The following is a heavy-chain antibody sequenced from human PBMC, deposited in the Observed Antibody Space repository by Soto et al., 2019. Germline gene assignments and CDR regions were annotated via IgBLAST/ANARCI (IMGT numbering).Heavy chain of an antibody. Sequence: QVQLQESGPGLVKPSETLSPTCTVSGDSVSSGNSYWSWVRQPPGKGLEWIAYIYHTGIAFYNPSVKSRVTLSVDTSKNQFSLQLNSVTAADTAIYYCARLSGDYYFDNWGQGTLVTVSS. CDR3: ARLSGDYYFDN. V-gene: IGHV4-61*01. J-gene: IGHJ4*02. CDR2: IYHTGIA. CDR1: GDSVSSGNSY. D-gene: IGHD1-26*01.